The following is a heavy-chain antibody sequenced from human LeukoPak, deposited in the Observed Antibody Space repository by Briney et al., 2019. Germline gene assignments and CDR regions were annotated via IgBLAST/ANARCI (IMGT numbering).Heavy chain of an antibody. V-gene: IGHV1-8*01. CDR2: MNPNSGNT. CDR3: ARGWGITGTTGYNWFDP. Sequence: ASVKVSCKASGYTFTSYDINWVRQATGQGLEWMGWMNPNSGNTGYAQKFQGRVTMTRNTSISTAYMGLSSLRSEDTAVYYCARGWGITGTTGYNWFDPWGQGTLVTVSS. CDR1: GYTFTSYD. J-gene: IGHJ5*02. D-gene: IGHD1-20*01.